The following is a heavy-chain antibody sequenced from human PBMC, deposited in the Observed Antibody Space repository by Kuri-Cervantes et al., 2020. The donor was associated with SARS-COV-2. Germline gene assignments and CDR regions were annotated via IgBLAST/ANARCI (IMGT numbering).Heavy chain of an antibody. Sequence: SETLSLTCTVSGGSISSYYWSWIRQPPGKGLEWIGYIYYSGSTNYNPSLKSRVTISVDTSKNQFSLQVSSVTAADAAVYYCARHPVRGSSHPVWYFDYWGQGTLVTVSS. CDR1: GGSISSYY. J-gene: IGHJ4*01. CDR3: ARHPVRGSSHPVWYFDY. D-gene: IGHD3-10*02. V-gene: IGHV4-59*08. CDR2: IYYSGST.